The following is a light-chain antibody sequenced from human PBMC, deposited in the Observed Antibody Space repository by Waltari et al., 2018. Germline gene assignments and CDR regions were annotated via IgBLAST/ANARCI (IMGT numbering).Light chain of an antibody. CDR2: DVS. CDR1: SSDVGFYNY. Sequence: QSALTQPASVSGSPGQSITISCYGTSSDVGFYNYVSWYQQHPGKAPKLMLYDVSQRPSGVSDRFSGSKSGNTASLTISGLQAEDEADYYCNSYTGSSSWVFGGGTKVTVL. V-gene: IGLV2-14*01. J-gene: IGLJ3*02. CDR3: NSYTGSSSWV.